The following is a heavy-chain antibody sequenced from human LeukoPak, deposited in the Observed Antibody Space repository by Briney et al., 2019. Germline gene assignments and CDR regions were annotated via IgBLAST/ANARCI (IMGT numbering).Heavy chain of an antibody. D-gene: IGHD3-22*01. CDR2: ISGSGGST. J-gene: IGHJ4*02. CDR1: GFTFSSDA. CDR3: AKASIYYYDSSGSLYYFDY. V-gene: IGHV3-23*01. Sequence: GGSLRLSCAASGFTFSSDAMSWVRQAPGKGLEWVSAISGSGGSTYYADSVKGRFTISRDNSKTTLYLQMNSLRAEDTAVYYCAKASIYYYDSSGSLYYFDYWGQGTLVTVSS.